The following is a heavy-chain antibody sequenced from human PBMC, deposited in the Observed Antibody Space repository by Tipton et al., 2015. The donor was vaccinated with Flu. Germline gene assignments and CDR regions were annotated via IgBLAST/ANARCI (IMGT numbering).Heavy chain of an antibody. CDR3: ARDSRFSFGYDYYYGMDV. D-gene: IGHD5-18*01. CDR2: IYTGGST. J-gene: IGHJ6*02. CDR1: GDYITSYY. Sequence: TLSLTCTVSGDYITSYYWSWIRQPAGKGLEWIGRIYTGGSTNYNPSLKSRVTMSVDTSKSRLSLNLTSVTAADTAVYYCARDSRFSFGYDYYYGMDVWGQGTTVTVSS. V-gene: IGHV4-4*07.